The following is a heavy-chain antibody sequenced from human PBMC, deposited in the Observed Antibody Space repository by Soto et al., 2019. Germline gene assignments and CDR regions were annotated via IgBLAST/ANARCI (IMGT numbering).Heavy chain of an antibody. J-gene: IGHJ3*02. CDR3: ASGGDGGNYGAFDI. CDR2: IYHSGST. CDR1: GGSISSGGYS. D-gene: IGHD4-4*01. Sequence: PSETLSLTCAVSGGSISSGGYSWSWIRQPPGKGLEWIGYIYHSGSTYYNPSLKSRVTISVDRSKNQFSLKLSSVTAADTAVYYCASGGDGGNYGAFDIWGQGTMVTVXS. V-gene: IGHV4-30-2*01.